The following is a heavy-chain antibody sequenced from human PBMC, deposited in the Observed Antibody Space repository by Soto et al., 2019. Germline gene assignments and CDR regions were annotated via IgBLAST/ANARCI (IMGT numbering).Heavy chain of an antibody. CDR2: ISSSSSTI. Sequence: GGSLRLSCAASGFTFSSYSMNWVRQAPGKGLEWVSYISSSSSTIYYADSVKGRFTISRDNAKNSLYLQMNSLRAEDTAVYYCASSVIPTYGLMVFDPWGQGTLVTVSS. D-gene: IGHD3-16*01. CDR3: ASSVIPTYGLMVFDP. J-gene: IGHJ5*02. V-gene: IGHV3-48*01. CDR1: GFTFSSYS.